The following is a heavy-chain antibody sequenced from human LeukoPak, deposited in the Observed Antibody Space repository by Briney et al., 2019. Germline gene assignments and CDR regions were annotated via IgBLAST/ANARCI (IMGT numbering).Heavy chain of an antibody. J-gene: IGHJ4*02. CDR2: ISSSGSTI. V-gene: IGHV3-11*01. CDR3: ATYSSVSFDY. D-gene: IGHD6-19*01. Sequence: GGSLRLSCAASGFTFSDYYMSWISQAPGKGLEWVSYISSSGSTIYYADSVKGRFTISRDNAKNSPYLQMNSLRAEDTAAYYCATYSSVSFDYWGQGTLVTVSS. CDR1: GFTFSDYY.